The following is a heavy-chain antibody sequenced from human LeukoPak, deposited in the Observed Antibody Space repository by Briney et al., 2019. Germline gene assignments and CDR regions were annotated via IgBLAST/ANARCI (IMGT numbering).Heavy chain of an antibody. J-gene: IGHJ4*02. D-gene: IGHD1-14*01. CDR3: AKDPPGSGPDFDY. CDR1: GFTFSGSA. V-gene: IGHV3-23*01. Sequence: PGGSLRLSCAGSGFTFSGSAMNWVRQAPGKGLEWVSAISGSGGSTNYADFVKGRFTISRDNSKNTLYLQMNSLRAEDTAVYYCAKDPPGSGPDFDYWGQGTLVTVSS. CDR2: ISGSGGST.